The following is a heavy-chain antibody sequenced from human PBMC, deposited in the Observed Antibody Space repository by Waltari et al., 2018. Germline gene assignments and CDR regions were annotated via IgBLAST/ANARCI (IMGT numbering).Heavy chain of an antibody. D-gene: IGHD5-12*01. J-gene: IGHJ3*01. CDR2: ISYSGVT. V-gene: IGHV4-39*01. Sequence: YGGWIRQPPGQGLEWIGTISYSGVTYSSTSLKSRVTLSRDTSRNQLSLELGSVTAADTALYYCATYIGASVGTAAFDVWGQGTMVSVSS. CDR1: Y. CDR3: ATYIGASVGTAAFDV.